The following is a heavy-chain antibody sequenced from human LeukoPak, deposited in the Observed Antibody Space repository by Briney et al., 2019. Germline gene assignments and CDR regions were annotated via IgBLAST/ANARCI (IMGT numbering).Heavy chain of an antibody. Sequence: PSQTLSLTCTVSGGSISSGDYYWSWIRQPPGKGLEWIGYIYYSGSTYYNPSLKSRVTISVDTSKNQFSLKLSSVTAADTAVYYCARTLLGYCSSTSCYNFDHWGQGTLVTVSS. J-gene: IGHJ4*02. CDR1: GGSISSGDYY. D-gene: IGHD2-2*02. CDR2: IYYSGST. V-gene: IGHV4-30-4*08. CDR3: ARTLLGYCSSTSCYNFDH.